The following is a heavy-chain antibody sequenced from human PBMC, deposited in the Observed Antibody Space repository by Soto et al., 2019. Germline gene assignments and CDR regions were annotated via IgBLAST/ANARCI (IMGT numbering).Heavy chain of an antibody. CDR1: EFTFSSHL. J-gene: IGHJ4*02. Sequence: VQLVESGGGVVQPGRSLRLSCVASEFTFSSHLMHWVRQAPGKGLEWVAFISNDGDYKNYADSVKGRFTISRDNSKDTVYLEIHSLRPEDSALYHCPRDEAFSAPYYLDYWGQGTLVIVS. V-gene: IGHV3-30*03. CDR2: ISNDGDYK. CDR3: PRDEAFSAPYYLDY. D-gene: IGHD1-26*01.